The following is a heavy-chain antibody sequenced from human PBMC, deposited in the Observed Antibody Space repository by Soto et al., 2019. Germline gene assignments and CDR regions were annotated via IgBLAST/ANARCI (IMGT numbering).Heavy chain of an antibody. J-gene: IGHJ4*02. V-gene: IGHV4-30-2*01. Sequence: SETLSLTCAVSGGSISSGGYSWSWIRQPPGKGLECIGYIYHSGSTYYNPSLKSRVTISVDRSKNQFSLKLSSVTAADTAVYYCATLGSGSYPNFDYWGQGTLVTVSS. CDR2: IYHSGST. CDR1: GGSISSGGYS. CDR3: ATLGSGSYPNFDY. D-gene: IGHD3-10*01.